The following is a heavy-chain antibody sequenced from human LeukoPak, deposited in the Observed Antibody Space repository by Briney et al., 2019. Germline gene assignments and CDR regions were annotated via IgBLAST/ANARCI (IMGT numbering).Heavy chain of an antibody. D-gene: IGHD3-10*01. Sequence: ASVKVSCKASGYTFTGYYMHWVRQAPGQGLEWMGWINPNSGSTNYAQKFQGRVTMTRDTSISTAYMELSRLRSDDTAVYYCARGITMVREAPFQHWGQGTLVTVSS. CDR3: ARGITMVREAPFQH. J-gene: IGHJ1*01. CDR2: INPNSGST. V-gene: IGHV1-2*02. CDR1: GYTFTGYY.